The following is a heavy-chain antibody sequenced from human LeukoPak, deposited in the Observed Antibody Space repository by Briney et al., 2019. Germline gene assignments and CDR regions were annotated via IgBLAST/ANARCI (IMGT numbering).Heavy chain of an antibody. CDR1: GGSLSSYY. D-gene: IGHD2-2*01. CDR3: ARGPLDCSSTSCYLEGFDP. Sequence: PSETLSLTCTVSGGSLSSYYWSWIRQPPGKGLEWIGYIYYSGSTNYNPSLKSRVTISVDTSKNQFSLKLSSVTAADTAVYYCARGPLDCSSTSCYLEGFDPWGQGTLVTVSS. J-gene: IGHJ5*02. V-gene: IGHV4-59*01. CDR2: IYYSGST.